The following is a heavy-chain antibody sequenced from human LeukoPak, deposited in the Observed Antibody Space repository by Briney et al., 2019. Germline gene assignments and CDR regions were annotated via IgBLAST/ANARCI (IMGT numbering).Heavy chain of an antibody. V-gene: IGHV3-23*01. CDR1: GFSFSNYA. CDR3: AKAVLSDYNRLLFDY. CDR2: VTISGDST. D-gene: IGHD3-10*01. Sequence: PGGSLRLSCAASGFSFSNYAMTWVRQAPGKGLEWVSTVTISGDSTYYADSVKGRFTISRDNSKNTLYLQMNSLRAEDTAIYYCAKAVLSDYNRLLFDYWGQGTLVTVSS. J-gene: IGHJ4*02.